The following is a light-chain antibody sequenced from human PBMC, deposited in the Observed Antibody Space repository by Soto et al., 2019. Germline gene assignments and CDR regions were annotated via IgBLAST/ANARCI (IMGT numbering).Light chain of an antibody. CDR2: DVT. V-gene: IGLV2-11*01. Sequence: QSVLTHPRSVSGSPGQSVTISCTGTSSDVGSFNYVSWYQQHPDKAPKLMIYDVTKRPSGVPDRFSGSKSGNTASLTISGLQAEDEADYYCCSYAGSPYVFGTGTKVTVL. CDR1: SSDVGSFNY. J-gene: IGLJ1*01. CDR3: CSYAGSPYV.